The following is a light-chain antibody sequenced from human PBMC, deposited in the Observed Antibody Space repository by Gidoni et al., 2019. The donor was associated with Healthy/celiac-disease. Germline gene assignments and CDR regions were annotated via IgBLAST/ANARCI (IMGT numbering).Light chain of an antibody. CDR3: QKYNSARLT. Sequence: DIQMTQSPSSLSASVGDRVTITCRASRGISNYLAWYQQKPGKVPKLLIYAASTLQSGVPSRFSGSGSGTDFTLTSSSLQPEDVATYYCQKYNSARLTFGGGTKVEIK. V-gene: IGKV1-27*01. CDR2: AAS. J-gene: IGKJ4*01. CDR1: RGISNY.